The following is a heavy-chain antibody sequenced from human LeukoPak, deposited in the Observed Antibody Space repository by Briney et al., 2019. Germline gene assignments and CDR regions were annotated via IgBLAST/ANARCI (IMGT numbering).Heavy chain of an antibody. CDR3: ARDGFGYSSSWYLDY. CDR2: ISSSSSYI. D-gene: IGHD6-13*01. Sequence: GGSLRLSCAASGFTFSSYSMNWVRQAPGKGLEWVSSISSSSSYIYYADSVKGRFTISRDNAKNSLYLQMNSLRAEDTAVYYCARDGFGYSSSWYLDYWGRGTLVTVSS. V-gene: IGHV3-21*01. CDR1: GFTFSSYS. J-gene: IGHJ4*02.